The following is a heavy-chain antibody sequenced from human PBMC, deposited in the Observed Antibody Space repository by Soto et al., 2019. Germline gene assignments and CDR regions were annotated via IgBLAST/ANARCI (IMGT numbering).Heavy chain of an antibody. CDR2: IQKKADGGAT. D-gene: IGHD1-26*01. V-gene: IGHV3-15*01. Sequence: EVQLVESGGGLVKDGGSLRLSCAVSGITFSNAWMAWVRQAPGKGLEWVGRIQKKADGGATEYAASVKGRLSISRDDSTNTLYLQMDSLNTEDSAVYYCTIMGLGTFQYWGQGTLLTVSS. J-gene: IGHJ4*02. CDR3: TIMGLGTFQY. CDR1: GITFSNAW.